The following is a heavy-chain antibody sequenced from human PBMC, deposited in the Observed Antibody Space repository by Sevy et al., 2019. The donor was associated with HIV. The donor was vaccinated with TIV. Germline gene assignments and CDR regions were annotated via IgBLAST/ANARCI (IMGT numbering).Heavy chain of an antibody. CDR3: ARLYSSSSGRGLDN. CDR2: IKEDGSGR. CDR1: GFTFGSYW. Sequence: GGSLRLSCAASGFTFGSYWMTWVRQAPGKGLEWVANIKEDGSGRFYVDSVGGRFTVSRDNAKKTLYLQMNNLGGEDTALYYCARLYSSSSGRGLDNWGQGALVTVSS. J-gene: IGHJ4*02. V-gene: IGHV3-7*01. D-gene: IGHD6-6*01.